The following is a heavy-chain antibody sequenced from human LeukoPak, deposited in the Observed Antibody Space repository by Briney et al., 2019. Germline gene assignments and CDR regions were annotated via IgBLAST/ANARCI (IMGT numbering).Heavy chain of an antibody. V-gene: IGHV3-74*03. J-gene: IGHJ4*02. CDR2: INEHGTDS. CDR3: VRDETLWTLDW. CDR1: GFTFSGHW. D-gene: IGHD1-1*01. Sequence: GGSLRLSCTAPGFTFSGHWINWFRQAPGVGLVWVSRINEHGTDSMYAESVKGRFTISRDNAKNTVYLQMNSLRAEDTAVYYCVRDETLWTLDWWGQGTLVSVSS.